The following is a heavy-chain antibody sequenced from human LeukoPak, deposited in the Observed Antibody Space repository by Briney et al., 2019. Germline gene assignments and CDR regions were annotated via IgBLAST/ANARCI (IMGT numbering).Heavy chain of an antibody. J-gene: IGHJ6*03. CDR3: AGPRGVGYDRTGFSFYSMDV. CDR2: TYPGDSDT. CDR1: GYIFTNYW. D-gene: IGHD3/OR15-3a*01. V-gene: IGHV5-51*01. Sequence: GESLKISCKGSGYIFTNYWIGWVRQMPGKGLEWMGITYPGDSDTRYSPSFQGQVTISADKSINTGYLQWSSLKASDTAIYYCAGPRGVGYDRTGFSFYSMDVGGKGPT.